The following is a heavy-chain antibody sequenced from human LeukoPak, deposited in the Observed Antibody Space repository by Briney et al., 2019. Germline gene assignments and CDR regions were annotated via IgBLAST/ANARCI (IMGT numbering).Heavy chain of an antibody. Sequence: PGGSLRLSCAASGFTFSSYSMNWVRQAPGKGLEWVSSISSSSSYIHYADSVKGRFTISRDNAKNSVYLEMNSLRAEDTAVYYCARGDSTGTNLDFWGQGTLVTVSS. V-gene: IGHV3-21*01. CDR3: ARGDSTGTNLDF. CDR2: ISSSSSYI. J-gene: IGHJ4*02. D-gene: IGHD1-1*01. CDR1: GFTFSSYS.